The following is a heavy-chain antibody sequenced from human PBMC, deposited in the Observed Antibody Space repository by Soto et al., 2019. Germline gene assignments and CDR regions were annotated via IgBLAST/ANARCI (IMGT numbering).Heavy chain of an antibody. CDR1: GAPISGSVW. CDR2: VFHSGGA. CDR3: ARKAWVRFDF. V-gene: IGHV4-4*02. Sequence: SETLSLTCAVSGAPISGSVWWTWVRQPPGKGLEWIGEVFHSGGANYTPSLKSRVSMSVDTSRSQFSLELHSVTAADTAVYYCARKAWVRFDFWGQGIMVTVSS. J-gene: IGHJ4*02. D-gene: IGHD3-16*01.